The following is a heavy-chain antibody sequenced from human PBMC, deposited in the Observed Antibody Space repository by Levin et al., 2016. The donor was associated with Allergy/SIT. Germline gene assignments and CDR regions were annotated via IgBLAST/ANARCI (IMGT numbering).Heavy chain of an antibody. CDR2: ISGSGGST. CDR3: AKALWDGVPYAFDI. V-gene: IGHV3-23*01. Sequence: VRQAPGKGLEWVSAISGSGGSTYYADSVKGRFTISRDNSKNTLYLQMNSLRAEDTAVYYCAKALWDGVPYAFDIWGQGTMVTVSS. J-gene: IGHJ3*02. D-gene: IGHD3-10*01.